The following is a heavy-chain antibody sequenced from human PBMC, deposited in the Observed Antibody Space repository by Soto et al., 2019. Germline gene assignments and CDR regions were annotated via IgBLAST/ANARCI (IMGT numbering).Heavy chain of an antibody. Sequence: QVQLQESGPGLVKPSGTLSLTCAVSGGSINSSDWWSWVRQPPGKGLEWIGEIYHSGRTNYNPSLKSRVTISLDKSKTQFSLKLSSVTAADAVVYYCRSSTSISGLYWYLDLWGRGTLVTVSS. D-gene: IGHD6-13*01. CDR2: IYHSGRT. J-gene: IGHJ2*01. CDR1: GGSINSSDW. CDR3: RSSTSISGLYWYLDL. V-gene: IGHV4-4*02.